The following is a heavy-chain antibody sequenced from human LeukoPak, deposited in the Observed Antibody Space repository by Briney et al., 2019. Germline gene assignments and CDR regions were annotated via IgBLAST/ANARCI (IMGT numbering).Heavy chain of an antibody. CDR3: ARDSLLRGSGWDYWYFDL. J-gene: IGHJ2*01. CDR2: MHYSGST. D-gene: IGHD6-25*01. V-gene: IGHV4-59*01. CDR1: GGSISSYY. Sequence: SETLSLTCTVSGGSISSYYWSWIRQPPGKGLEWIGNMHYSGSTNYNPSLKSRVTISVDTSMNQFSLLLTSATAADTAVYYCARDSLLRGSGWDYWYFDLWGRGTLVTVSS.